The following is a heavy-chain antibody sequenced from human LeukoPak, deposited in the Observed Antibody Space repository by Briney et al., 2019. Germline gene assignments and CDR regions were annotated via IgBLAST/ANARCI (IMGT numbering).Heavy chain of an antibody. CDR3: ARRARYYDSSGYYEYFQH. D-gene: IGHD3-22*01. V-gene: IGHV4-38-2*01. CDR1: GYSISSGYY. Sequence: PSETLSLTCAVSGYSISSGYYWGWVRQPPGKGLEWIGSIYHSGSTYYNPSLKSRVTISVDTSKNQFSLKLSSVTAADTAVYYCARRARYYDSSGYYEYFQHWGQGTLVTVSS. CDR2: IYHSGST. J-gene: IGHJ1*01.